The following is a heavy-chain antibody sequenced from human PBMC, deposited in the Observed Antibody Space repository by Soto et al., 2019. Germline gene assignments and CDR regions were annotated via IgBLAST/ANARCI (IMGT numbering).Heavy chain of an antibody. CDR2: ISYDGSNK. J-gene: IGHJ5*02. CDR3: AKDIVYCSGGSCPNWFDP. D-gene: IGHD2-15*01. CDR1: GFTFSSYG. V-gene: IGHV3-30*18. Sequence: GGSLRLSCAASGFTFSSYGMHWVRQAPGKGLEWVAVISYDGSNKYYADSVKGRFTISRDNSKNTLYLQMNSLRAEDTAVYYCAKDIVYCSGGSCPNWFDPWGQGTLVTVSS.